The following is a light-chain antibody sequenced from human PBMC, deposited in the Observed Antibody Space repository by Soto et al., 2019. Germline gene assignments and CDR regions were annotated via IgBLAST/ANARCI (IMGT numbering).Light chain of an antibody. CDR2: AAS. V-gene: IGKV1-27*01. Sequence: DLQMTQFPSSLSASVGDRVTITCRASQDIRTFLAWYQQRPGKVPKLLIYAASTLQSGVPARFSGSGSGTDFPLIISSLQPEDVATYYCQKYNSAPWTFGHGTRVEI. CDR3: QKYNSAPWT. CDR1: QDIRTF. J-gene: IGKJ1*01.